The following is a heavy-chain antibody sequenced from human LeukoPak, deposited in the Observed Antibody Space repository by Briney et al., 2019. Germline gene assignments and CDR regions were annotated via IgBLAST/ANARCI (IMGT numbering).Heavy chain of an antibody. Sequence: SVKVSCKASGYTFTSYAISWVRQAPGQGLEWMGGIIPIFGTANYAQKFQGRVTITADESTSTAYMELSSLRSEDTAVYYCARSRPPEVGWLEAFDIWGQGTMVTASS. CDR2: IIPIFGTA. D-gene: IGHD3-3*01. V-gene: IGHV1-69*13. CDR3: ARSRPPEVGWLEAFDI. CDR1: GYTFTSYA. J-gene: IGHJ3*02.